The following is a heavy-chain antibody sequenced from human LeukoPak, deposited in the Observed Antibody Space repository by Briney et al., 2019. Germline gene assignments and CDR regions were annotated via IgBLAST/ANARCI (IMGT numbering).Heavy chain of an antibody. J-gene: IGHJ4*02. CDR2: ISGDGGST. V-gene: IGHV3-43*02. CDR1: GFIFDDYA. D-gene: IGHD6-19*01. CDR3: AKKRGTSGWYDY. Sequence: PGGSLRLSCAASGFIFDDYAIHWVCQAPGKGLEWVSLISGDGGSTFYADSVRGRFTISRDNTRKSLSLQMSSLRSEDTALYYCAKKRGTSGWYDYWGQGTLVTVSS.